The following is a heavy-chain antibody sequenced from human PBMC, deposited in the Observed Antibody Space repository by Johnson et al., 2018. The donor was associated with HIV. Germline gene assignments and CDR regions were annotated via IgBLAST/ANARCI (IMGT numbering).Heavy chain of an antibody. CDR1: GFTFSSYW. CDR3: AREPLVPDGFDI. V-gene: IGHV3-74*01. D-gene: IGHD6-13*01. Sequence: EVQLVESGGGSVQPGGSLRLSCAASGFTFSSYWMHWVRQAPGKGLVWVSRINSDGSSTSYADSVKGRFTISRDNAKNTLYLQMKSLRAEDTAVYYCAREPLVPDGFDIWGQGTMVTVSS. CDR2: INSDGSST. J-gene: IGHJ3*02.